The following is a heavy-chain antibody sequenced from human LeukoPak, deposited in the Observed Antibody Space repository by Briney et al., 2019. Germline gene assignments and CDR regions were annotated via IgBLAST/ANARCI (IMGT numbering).Heavy chain of an antibody. CDR3: AAQGGRTGAYDP. D-gene: IGHD3/OR15-3a*01. Sequence: GGSLRLSRAASGFTFSGCVMLWVRQAPGMGLEYVSSIDPNGEASYYANSVKGRFSISRDNSNNMLYLQMGSLTSADMGVYYCAAQGGRTGAYDPRGQGTLVTVAS. CDR1: GFTFSGCV. V-gene: IGHV3-64*01. J-gene: IGHJ5*02. CDR2: IDPNGEAS.